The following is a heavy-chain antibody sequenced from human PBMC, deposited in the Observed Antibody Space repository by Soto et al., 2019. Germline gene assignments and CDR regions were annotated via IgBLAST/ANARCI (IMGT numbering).Heavy chain of an antibody. CDR2: ISYDGSNK. Sequence: QVQLVESGGGVVQPGRSLRLSCAASGFTFSSYGMHWVRQAPGKGLEWVAVISYDGSNKYYADSVKGRFTISRDNSKNTLYLQMNSLRVEVTVVYYCANGDTMVRGATDYWGQGILVTVSS. V-gene: IGHV3-30*18. CDR1: GFTFSSYG. D-gene: IGHD3-10*01. J-gene: IGHJ4*02. CDR3: ANGDTMVRGATDY.